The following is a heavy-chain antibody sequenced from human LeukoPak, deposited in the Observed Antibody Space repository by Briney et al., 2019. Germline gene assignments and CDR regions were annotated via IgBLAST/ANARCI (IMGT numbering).Heavy chain of an antibody. CDR2: ISGGGGST. J-gene: IGHJ6*02. Sequence: GGSLRLSCAASGFSFSNYAMTWVRQAPGKGLEWVSIISGGGGSTYYVDSVKGRFTISRDNAKNTLYLQMNSLRAEDTAVYYCARGHYYGMDVWGQGTTVTVSS. CDR3: ARGHYYGMDV. CDR1: GFSFSNYA. D-gene: IGHD3-16*01. V-gene: IGHV3-23*01.